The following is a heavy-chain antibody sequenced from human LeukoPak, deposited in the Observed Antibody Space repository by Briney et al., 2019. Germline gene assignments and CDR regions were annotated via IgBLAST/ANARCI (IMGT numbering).Heavy chain of an antibody. CDR3: ATGKHYYDSSGYYFYYFDY. CDR2: ISSSSNYI. D-gene: IGHD3-22*01. J-gene: IGHJ4*02. V-gene: IGHV3-21*01. CDR1: GFTFSSYS. Sequence: GGSLRLSCAASGFTFSSYSMNWVRQAPGKGLKWVSSISSSSNYIYYADSVKGRFTIPRDNAKNSLYLQMNSLRADDTAVYYCATGKHYYDSSGYYFYYFDYWGQGTLVTVSS.